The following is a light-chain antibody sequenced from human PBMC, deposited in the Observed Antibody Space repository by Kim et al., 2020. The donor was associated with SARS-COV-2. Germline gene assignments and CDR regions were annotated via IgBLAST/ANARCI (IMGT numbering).Light chain of an antibody. V-gene: IGLV1-44*01. CDR2: SNN. J-gene: IGLJ2*01. CDR3: AAWDDSLNGPV. CDR1: SSNIGSNT. Sequence: QRVTISCSGSSSNIGSNTVNWYQQLPGTAPKLRIYSNNQRPSGVPDQFSGSKSGTSASLAISGLQSEDEADYYCAAWDDSLNGPVFGGGTQLTVL.